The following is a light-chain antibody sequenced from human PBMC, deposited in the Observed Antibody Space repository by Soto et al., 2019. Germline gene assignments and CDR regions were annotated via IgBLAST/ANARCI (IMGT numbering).Light chain of an antibody. CDR2: AAS. V-gene: IGKV1-39*01. Sequence: DIQMTQSPSSLSASVGDRVTITCRASQSISSYLNWYQQKPGKAPKLLIYAASSLQSGVPSRFSGSGSGTDFTLTISSLQPEDVATYYCQQRYSTRWTFGQGTKVEIK. J-gene: IGKJ1*01. CDR1: QSISSY. CDR3: QQRYSTRWT.